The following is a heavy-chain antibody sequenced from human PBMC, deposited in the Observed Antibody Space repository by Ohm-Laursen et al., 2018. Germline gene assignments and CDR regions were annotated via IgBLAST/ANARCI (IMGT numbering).Heavy chain of an antibody. CDR1: GGSFSTYY. CDR2: INHSGST. V-gene: IGHV4-34*01. D-gene: IGHD6-19*01. J-gene: IGHJ3*02. CDR3: ARVKQWLIYAFDI. Sequence: SDTLSLTCPVSGGSFSTYYWSWIRQPPGKGLEWIGEINHSGSTNYNPSLKSRVTISVDTSKNQFSLKLSSVTAADTAVYYCARVKQWLIYAFDIWGQGTMVTVSS.